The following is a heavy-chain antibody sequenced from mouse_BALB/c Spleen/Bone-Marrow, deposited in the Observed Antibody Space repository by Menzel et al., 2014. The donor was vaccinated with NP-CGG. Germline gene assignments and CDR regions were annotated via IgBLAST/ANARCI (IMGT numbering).Heavy chain of an antibody. CDR2: ISSGSSTI. V-gene: IGHV5-17*02. J-gene: IGHJ2*01. Sequence: EVQGVESGGGLVQPGGSRKLSCAASGFTFSSFGMHWVRQAPEKGLEWVAYISSGSSTIYYADTVMGRFTISRDNPKNTLFLQMTSLRPEDTAMYYCARSGSSSGYFDYWGQGTTLTVSS. CDR3: ARSGSSSGYFDY. CDR1: GFTFSSFG. D-gene: IGHD1-1*01.